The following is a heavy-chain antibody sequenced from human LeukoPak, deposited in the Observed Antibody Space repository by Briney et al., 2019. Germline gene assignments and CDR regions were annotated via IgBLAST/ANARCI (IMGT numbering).Heavy chain of an antibody. V-gene: IGHV5-51*01. Sequence: GESLKISCKGSGYSFTDNWIGWVRQMPGKGLEWMGITYPGDSNTRYSPSFQGQVTISADKSISSAYLQWSSLKASDTAMYYCVRSPACSSGTCYPNWFDPWGQGTLVTVSS. CDR3: VRSPACSSGTCYPNWFDP. CDR2: TYPGDSNT. J-gene: IGHJ5*02. D-gene: IGHD2-15*01. CDR1: GYSFTDNW.